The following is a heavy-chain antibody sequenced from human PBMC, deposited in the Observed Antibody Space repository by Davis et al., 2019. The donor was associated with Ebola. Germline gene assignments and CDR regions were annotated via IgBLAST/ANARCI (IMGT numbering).Heavy chain of an antibody. V-gene: IGHV3-23*01. CDR1: GFILRCYV. D-gene: IGHD2/OR15-2a*01. CDR3: VKDTSNIWFDV. J-gene: IGHJ3*01. CDR2: LGLCADT. Sequence: GESLKTSCSAPGFILRCYVMSWVRQAPGKRLELVSTLGLCADTYYADCVKGRFTISRDKSKNTLHLQMNNLRVEDTDIYYCVKDTSNIWFDVWGQGTTVTVSS.